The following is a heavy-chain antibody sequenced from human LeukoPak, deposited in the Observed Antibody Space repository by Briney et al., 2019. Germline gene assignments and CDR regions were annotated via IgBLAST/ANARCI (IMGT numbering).Heavy chain of an antibody. Sequence: SETLSLTCAVYGVSFSGYYWSWIRQPPGKGLEWIGEINHSGSTNYNPSLKSRVTISVDTSKNQFSLKLSSVTAADTAVYYCARAPGGAPPWGQGTLVTVSS. D-gene: IGHD3-16*01. J-gene: IGHJ5*02. CDR2: INHSGST. CDR1: GVSFSGYY. CDR3: ARAPGGAPP. V-gene: IGHV4-34*01.